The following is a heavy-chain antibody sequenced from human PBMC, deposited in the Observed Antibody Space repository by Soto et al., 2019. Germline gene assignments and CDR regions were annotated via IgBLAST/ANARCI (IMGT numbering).Heavy chain of an antibody. CDR2: IIPIFGTA. CDR3: ARGPPVLLLLQHNWFDP. J-gene: IGHJ5*02. CDR1: GGTFSSYA. D-gene: IGHD3-10*01. Sequence: QVQLVQSGAEVKKPGSSVKVSCKASGGTFSSYAISWVRQAPGQGLEWMGGIIPIFGTANYAQKFQGRVTITADESTSTAYMELSSLRSEDTAVYYCARGPPVLLLLQHNWFDPWGQGTLVTVSS. V-gene: IGHV1-69*01.